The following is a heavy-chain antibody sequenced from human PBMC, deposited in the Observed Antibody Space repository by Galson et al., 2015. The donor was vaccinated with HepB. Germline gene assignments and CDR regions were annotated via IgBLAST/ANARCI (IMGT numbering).Heavy chain of an antibody. CDR2: IDSSSTFI. CDR3: ARVGWESRDADHVQH. V-gene: IGHV3-21*05. J-gene: IGHJ1*01. D-gene: IGHD1-26*01. Sequence: SLRLSCAASGFTFSTYSMNWVRQAPGKGLEWVSYIDSSSTFIYYVDSVKGRFTISRDDAKNSLYLQMNSLRDEDTATYYCARVGWESRDADHVQHRGQGTLVTVSS. CDR1: GFTFSTYS.